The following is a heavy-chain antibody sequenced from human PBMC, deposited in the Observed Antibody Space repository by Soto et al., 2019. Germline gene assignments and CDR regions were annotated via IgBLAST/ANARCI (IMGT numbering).Heavy chain of an antibody. CDR2: INPNSGGT. D-gene: IGHD3-10*01. V-gene: IGHV1-2*04. CDR3: ARVVYHGWGSYYNEPHYYGMDV. CDR1: GYTFTGYY. Sequence: ASVKVSCKASGYTFTGYYMHWVRQAPGQGLEWMGWINPNSGGTNYAQKFQGWVTMTRDTSISTAYMELSRLRSDDTAVYYCARVVYHGWGSYYNEPHYYGMDVWGQGTTVTVSS. J-gene: IGHJ6*02.